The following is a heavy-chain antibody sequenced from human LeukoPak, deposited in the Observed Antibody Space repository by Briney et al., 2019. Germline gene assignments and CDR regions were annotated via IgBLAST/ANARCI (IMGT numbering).Heavy chain of an antibody. CDR1: GYTFTSYA. Sequence: GASVKVSCKASGYTFTSYAMNWVRQAPGQGLEWMGWINPNTGNPTYAQGFTGRFVFSLDTSVSTAYLQTSSLKAEDTAVYYCGRAYQPLGGLSFPDQWGQGTLVTVSS. J-gene: IGHJ5*02. D-gene: IGHD3-16*02. V-gene: IGHV7-4-1*02. CDR2: INPNTGNP. CDR3: GRAYQPLGGLSFPDQ.